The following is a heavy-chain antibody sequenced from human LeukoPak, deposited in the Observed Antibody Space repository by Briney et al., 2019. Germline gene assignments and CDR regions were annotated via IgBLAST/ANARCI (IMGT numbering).Heavy chain of an antibody. CDR2: IYYSGST. J-gene: IGHJ6*03. V-gene: IGHV4-59*01. CDR3: ARATATGDYSYYIDV. Sequence: PSETLSLTCTVSGGSISSYYWSWIRQPPGKGLEWIGFIYYSGSTNYNPSLKSRVTISVDTSKNQFSLKLSSVTAADTAVYYCARATATGDYSYYIDVWGKGTTVTVSS. D-gene: IGHD4-17*01. CDR1: GGSISSYY.